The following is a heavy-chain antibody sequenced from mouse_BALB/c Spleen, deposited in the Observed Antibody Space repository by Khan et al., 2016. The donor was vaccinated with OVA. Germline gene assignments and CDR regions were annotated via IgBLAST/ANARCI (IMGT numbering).Heavy chain of an antibody. J-gene: IGHJ4*01. CDR3: ASAYYGNYREAMDY. Sequence: QVQLQQSGPGLVAPSQSLSITCTVSGFSLPDYGVNWVRQPPGKGLEWLGMIWGDGSTDYNSALKSRLSISKDNSKHQVFLKMNRLQTEDTARYYCASAYYGNYREAMDYWGQGTSVTVSS. D-gene: IGHD2-10*01. CDR2: IWGDGST. V-gene: IGHV2-6-7*01. CDR1: GFSLPDYG.